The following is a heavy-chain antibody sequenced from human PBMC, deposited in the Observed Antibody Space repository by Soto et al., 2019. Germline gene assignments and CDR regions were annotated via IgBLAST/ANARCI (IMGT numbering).Heavy chain of an antibody. Sequence: SETLSLTCTVSGGSISSSSYYWGWIRQPPGKGLEWIGSIYYSGSTYYNTSLKSRVTISVDTSKKQFSLKLSSVTAADTAVYYCARPYYDFWSGYRSHFDYWGQGTLVTVSS. CDR1: GGSISSSSYY. J-gene: IGHJ4*02. V-gene: IGHV4-39*01. CDR2: IYYSGST. D-gene: IGHD3-3*01. CDR3: ARPYYDFWSGYRSHFDY.